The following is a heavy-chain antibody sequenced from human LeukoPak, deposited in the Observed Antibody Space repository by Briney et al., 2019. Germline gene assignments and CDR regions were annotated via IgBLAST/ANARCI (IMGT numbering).Heavy chain of an antibody. J-gene: IGHJ2*01. CDR2: ISGSAGNT. D-gene: IGHD3-10*01. CDR1: GFVFSNFA. Sequence: GGSLRLSCAASGFVFSNFAMSWVRQAPGKGLEWVSTISGSAGNTYYANSVKGRFTISRDNSKSTLYLQMDSLRADDTAVYYCARERGVVRGVMKDWYFDLWGRGTLVTVSS. CDR3: ARERGVVRGVMKDWYFDL. V-gene: IGHV3-23*01.